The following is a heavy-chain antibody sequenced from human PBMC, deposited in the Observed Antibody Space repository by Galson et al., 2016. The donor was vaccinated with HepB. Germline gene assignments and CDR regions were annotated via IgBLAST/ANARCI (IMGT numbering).Heavy chain of an antibody. CDR2: IWYDESKE. D-gene: IGHD6-19*01. Sequence: SLRLSCAASGFTFSSYGMHWVRQAPGKGLEWVAIIWYDESKEYYADSVKGRFTISRDNSKKMLFLQMNSLRVEDTAVYYCARDTRDILVSGWYADYYGMDVWGQGTTVTVSS. CDR1: GFTFSSYG. V-gene: IGHV3-33*01. CDR3: ARDTRDILVSGWYADYYGMDV. J-gene: IGHJ6*02.